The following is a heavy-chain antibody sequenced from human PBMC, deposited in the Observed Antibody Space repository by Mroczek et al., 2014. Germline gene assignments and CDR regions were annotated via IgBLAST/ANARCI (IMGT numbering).Heavy chain of an antibody. Sequence: QVQLQQWGAGLLKPSETLSLTCAVYGGSFSGYYWSWIRQPPGKGLEWIGEINHSGSTNYNPSLKSRVTISVDTSKNQFSLKLSSVTAADTAVYYCARGEPYCSSTSCYMGEYYYYGMDVWGQGTT. CDR2: INHSGST. CDR3: ARGEPYCSSTSCYMGEYYYYGMDV. V-gene: IGHV4-34*01. J-gene: IGHJ6*02. CDR1: GGSFSGYY. D-gene: IGHD2-2*02.